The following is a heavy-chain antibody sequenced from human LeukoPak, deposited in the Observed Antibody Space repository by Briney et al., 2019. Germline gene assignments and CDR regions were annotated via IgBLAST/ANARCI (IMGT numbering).Heavy chain of an antibody. CDR3: ARGTALRGRRPRSVPYYFDY. CDR1: GYTFTSYD. J-gene: IGHJ4*02. D-gene: IGHD3-10*01. Sequence: ASVKVSCKASGYTFTSYDINWVRQATGQGLEWMGWMNPNRGNTGYAQKFQGRVTMTRNTSISTAYMELSSLRSEDTAVYYCARGTALRGRRPRSVPYYFDYWGQGTLVTVSS. CDR2: MNPNRGNT. V-gene: IGHV1-8*01.